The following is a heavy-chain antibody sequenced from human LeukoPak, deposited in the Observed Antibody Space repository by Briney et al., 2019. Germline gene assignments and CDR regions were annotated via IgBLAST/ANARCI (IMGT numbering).Heavy chain of an antibody. V-gene: IGHV1-24*01. Sequence: ASVKVSCKVSGYTLTELSMHWVRQAPGKGLEWMGGFDPEDGETIYAQKFQGRVTMTEDTSTDTAYMELSSPRSEDTAVYYCATYPIEGDYYDSSGYTYWGQGTLVTVSS. CDR1: GYTLTELS. J-gene: IGHJ4*02. CDR2: FDPEDGET. CDR3: ATYPIEGDYYDSSGYTY. D-gene: IGHD3-22*01.